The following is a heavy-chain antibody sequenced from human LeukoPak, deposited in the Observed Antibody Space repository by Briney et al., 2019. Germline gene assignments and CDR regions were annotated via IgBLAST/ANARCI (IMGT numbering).Heavy chain of an antibody. V-gene: IGHV4-59*01. CDR2: IYYSGST. Sequence: SETLSLTCTVSGGSISSYYWSWIRQPPGKGLEWIGYIYYSGSTNYNPSLKSRVTISADTSKNQFSLKLSSVTAADTAVYYCARANYDSSGYYSDYWGQGTLVTVSS. J-gene: IGHJ4*02. D-gene: IGHD3-22*01. CDR1: GGSISSYY. CDR3: ARANYDSSGYYSDY.